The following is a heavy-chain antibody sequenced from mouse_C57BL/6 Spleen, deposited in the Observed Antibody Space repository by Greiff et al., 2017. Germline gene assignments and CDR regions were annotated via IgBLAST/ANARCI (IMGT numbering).Heavy chain of an antibody. J-gene: IGHJ3*01. CDR3: ARAGNLAWFAY. Sequence: QVQLKESGAELVKPGASVKISCKASGYAFSSYWMNWVKQRPGKGLEWIGQIYPGDGDTNYNGKFKGKATLTADKSSSTAYMQLSSLTSEDSAVYFCARAGNLAWFAYWGQGTLVTVSA. CDR1: GYAFSSYW. CDR2: IYPGDGDT. V-gene: IGHV1-80*01. D-gene: IGHD2-1*01.